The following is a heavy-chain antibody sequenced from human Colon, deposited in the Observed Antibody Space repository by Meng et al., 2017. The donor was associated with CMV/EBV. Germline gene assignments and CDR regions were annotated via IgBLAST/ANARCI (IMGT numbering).Heavy chain of an antibody. CDR1: GFSLSNFA. D-gene: IGHD6-19*01. CDR3: ARGSGWYDY. V-gene: IGHV3-23*03. CDR2: IYSGGRSP. J-gene: IGHJ4*02. Sequence: LRRSCEVSGFSLSNFALTWVRQAPGKGLEWVSLIYSGGRSPVYADSVEGRFAISTDDSKKTVFLQMNSLRADDTAVYYCARGSGWYDYWGQGILVTVSS.